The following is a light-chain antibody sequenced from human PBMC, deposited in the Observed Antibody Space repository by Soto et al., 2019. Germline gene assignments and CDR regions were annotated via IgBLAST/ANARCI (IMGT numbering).Light chain of an antibody. CDR3: QQYSKWPIT. CDR1: QSISSY. J-gene: IGKJ5*01. V-gene: IGKV3-11*01. CDR2: DAS. Sequence: EFVLTQYPATLSLTPEEKESFSWRASQSISSYLAWYQQKPGQAPRFLIYDASNRATGIPARFSGSGSGTEFSLTISSLQSEDFAVYYCQQYSKWPITFGQGTRLEI.